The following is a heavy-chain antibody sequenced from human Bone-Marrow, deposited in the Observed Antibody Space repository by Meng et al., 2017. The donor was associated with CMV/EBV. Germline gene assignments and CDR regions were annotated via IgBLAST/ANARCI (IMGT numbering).Heavy chain of an antibody. V-gene: IGHV3-11*04. CDR3: AKDFFPQWRLVVFG. CDR2: ITSSGTII. CDR1: GFTFSDYY. D-gene: IGHD6-19*01. Sequence: GESLKISCAASGFTFSDYYMSWIRQAPGKGLEWVSYITSSGTIIYYADSVKGRFAISRDNAKNSLYLQMNSLRAEDTAIYYCAKDFFPQWRLVVFGWGQGTLVTVSS. J-gene: IGHJ4*02.